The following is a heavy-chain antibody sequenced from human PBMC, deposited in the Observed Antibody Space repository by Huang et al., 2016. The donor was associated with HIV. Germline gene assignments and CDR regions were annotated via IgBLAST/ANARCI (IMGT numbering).Heavy chain of an antibody. J-gene: IGHJ2*01. CDR1: GYTFTNYY. CDR3: VRDRWGDWYFDP. Sequence: QVQLVQSGAEVKKPGASVKVSCKASGYTFTNYYMHWVRQAPGQGLEWMGIINPSVGSTTYAQKFQGRVTMTRDTSTNTVYMELSSLTSEDTAVYYCVRDRWGDWYFDPWGRGTLVTVSS. V-gene: IGHV1-46*03. CDR2: INPSVGST. D-gene: IGHD3-16*01.